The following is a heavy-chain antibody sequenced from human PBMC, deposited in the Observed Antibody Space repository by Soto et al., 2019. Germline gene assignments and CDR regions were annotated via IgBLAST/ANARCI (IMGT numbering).Heavy chain of an antibody. CDR1: GFTFSTYW. V-gene: IGHV3-74*01. CDR2: INSDASHT. D-gene: IGHD2-2*01. Sequence: EVQLVESGGGLVQPGGSLRLSCAASGFTFSTYWMHWIRQVPGKGLEWVSRINSDASHTYYADSVKGRFTISRDNAKNTLHLEVNSLRAEDTAVYYCVRDGHCMTTSCYGNGFDPWGQGTLVTVSS. CDR3: VRDGHCMTTSCYGNGFDP. J-gene: IGHJ5*02.